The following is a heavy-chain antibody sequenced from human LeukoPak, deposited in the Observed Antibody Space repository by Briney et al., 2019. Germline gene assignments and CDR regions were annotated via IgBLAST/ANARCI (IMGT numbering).Heavy chain of an antibody. D-gene: IGHD6-19*01. Sequence: PGGSLRLSCAASGFTFSSYWMSWVRQAPGKGLEWVSAISGSGGSTYYADSVKGRFTISRDNSKNTLYLQMNSLRAEDTAVYYCARRIAVAGGFDYWGQGTLVTVSS. CDR1: GFTFSSYW. J-gene: IGHJ4*02. CDR3: ARRIAVAGGFDY. V-gene: IGHV3-23*01. CDR2: ISGSGGST.